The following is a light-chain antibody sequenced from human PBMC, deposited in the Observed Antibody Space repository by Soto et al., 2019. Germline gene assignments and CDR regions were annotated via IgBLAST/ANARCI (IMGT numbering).Light chain of an antibody. J-gene: IGKJ4*01. V-gene: IGKV3-11*01. CDR2: DAF. CDR3: QQRSSWPLT. Sequence: EIVLTQSPAPLSLSPGERATLSCRASQSVGSYFAWYQQKPGQAPRLLIYDAFSRATGIPARFSGSGSGTDFTLTISSLEPEDCAVYFCQQRSSWPLTFGGGTMVAIK. CDR1: QSVGSY.